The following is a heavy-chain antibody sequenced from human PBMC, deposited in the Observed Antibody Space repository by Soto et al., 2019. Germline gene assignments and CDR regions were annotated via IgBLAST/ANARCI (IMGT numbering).Heavy chain of an antibody. V-gene: IGHV4-34*01. CDR3: ARERIAARHFDY. D-gene: IGHD6-6*01. CDR1: GGSFSCYY. Sequence: ASETLSLTCAVYGGSFSCYYWIWIRQPPGKGLEWIGEINHSGSTNYNPSLKSRVTISVDTSKNQFSLKLSSVTAADTAVYYCARERIAARHFDYWGQGTLVTVSS. J-gene: IGHJ4*02. CDR2: INHSGST.